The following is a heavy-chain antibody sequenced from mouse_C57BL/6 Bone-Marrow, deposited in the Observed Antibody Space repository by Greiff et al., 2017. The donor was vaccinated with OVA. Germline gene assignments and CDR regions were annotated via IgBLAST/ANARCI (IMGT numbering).Heavy chain of an antibody. Sequence: EVQLQQSGPGMVKPSQSLSLTCTVTGYSITSGYDWHWIRHFPGNKLEWMGYISYSGSTNYNPSLKSRISITHDTSKNHFFLKLNSVTTEDTATYYCASSGALGPSAWFAYWGQGTLVTVSA. CDR1: GYSITSGYD. CDR2: ISYSGST. V-gene: IGHV3-1*01. D-gene: IGHD4-1*01. J-gene: IGHJ3*01. CDR3: ASSGALGPSAWFAY.